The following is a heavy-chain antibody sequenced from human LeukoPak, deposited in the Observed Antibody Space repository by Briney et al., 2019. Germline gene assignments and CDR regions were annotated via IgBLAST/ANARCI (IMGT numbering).Heavy chain of an antibody. Sequence: SETLSLTCTVSGGSISSSSYYWGWIRQPPGKGLEWIGSIYYSGSTYYNPSLKSRVTISVDTSKNQFSLKLSSLTAADTALYYCARGRNGSAWGQGTLVTVSS. V-gene: IGHV4-39*01. J-gene: IGHJ5*02. CDR3: ARGRNGSA. CDR1: GGSISSSSYY. D-gene: IGHD1-26*01. CDR2: IYYSGST.